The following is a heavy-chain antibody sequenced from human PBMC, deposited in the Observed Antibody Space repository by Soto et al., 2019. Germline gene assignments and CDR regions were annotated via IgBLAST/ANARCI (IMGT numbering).Heavy chain of an antibody. D-gene: IGHD5-12*01. CDR2: INHSGST. V-gene: IGHV4-34*01. Sequence: QVQLQQWGAGLLKPSETLSLTCAVYGGSFSGYYWSWIRQPPGKGLEWIGEINHSGSTNYNPSLKSQVTISVDTSKNQFSLKLSSVTAADTAVYYCARQPGRDGYNYFFDYWGQGTLVTVSS. J-gene: IGHJ4*02. CDR3: ARQPGRDGYNYFFDY. CDR1: GGSFSGYY.